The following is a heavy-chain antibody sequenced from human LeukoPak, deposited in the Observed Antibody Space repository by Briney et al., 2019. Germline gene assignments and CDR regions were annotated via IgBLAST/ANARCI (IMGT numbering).Heavy chain of an antibody. J-gene: IGHJ6*02. CDR1: GFTFSSYW. CDR2: INRDGSGT. CDR3: ARDSNYGMDV. V-gene: IGHV3-74*01. Sequence: PGGSLRLSCAASGFTFSSYWMHWVRQPSGKGLVWVSRINRDGSGTSYVDSVKGRFTISRDNAKNTVYLQMNSLRAEDTAVYYCARDSNYGMDVWGQGTTVTVPS.